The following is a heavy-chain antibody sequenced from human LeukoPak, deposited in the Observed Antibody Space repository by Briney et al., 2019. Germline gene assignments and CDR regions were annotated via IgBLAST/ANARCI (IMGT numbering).Heavy chain of an antibody. V-gene: IGHV4-34*01. CDR1: GGSFSGYY. CDR3: ARGEGEGSSGSRFDY. CDR2: INHSGST. J-gene: IGHJ4*02. Sequence: SETLSLTCAVYGGSFSGYYWSWIRQPPGKGLEWIGEINHSGSTNYNPSLKSRVTISVDTSKNQFSLKLSSVTAADTAVYYCARGEGEGSSGSRFDYRGQGTLVTVSS. D-gene: IGHD3-22*01.